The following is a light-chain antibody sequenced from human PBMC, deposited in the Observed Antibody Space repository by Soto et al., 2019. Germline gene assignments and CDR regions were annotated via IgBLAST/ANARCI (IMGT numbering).Light chain of an antibody. CDR2: DAS. CDR3: QHYNSYSEA. J-gene: IGKJ1*01. V-gene: IGKV1-5*01. CDR1: QSISNW. Sequence: DIQMTQSPSTLSASVGDRVTITCRASQSISNWLAWYQHKPLKAPKLLSYDASSLESGVPSRFSGSGSGTEFTLTISSLQPDDFATYYCQHYNSYSEAFGQGTKVDIK.